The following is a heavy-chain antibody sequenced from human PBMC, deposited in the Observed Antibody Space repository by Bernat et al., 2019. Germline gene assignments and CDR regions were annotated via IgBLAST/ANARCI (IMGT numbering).Heavy chain of an antibody. V-gene: IGHV3-33*01. CDR3: ARADCSSTSCYRNYYYYMDV. CDR1: GFTFSSYG. J-gene: IGHJ6*03. CDR2: IWYDGSNK. Sequence: QVQLVESGGGVVQPGRSLRLSCAASGFTFSSYGMHWVRQAPGKGLEWVAVIWYDGSNKYYADSVKGRFTISRDNSKNSLYLQMNSLRAEDTAVYYCARADCSSTSCYRNYYYYMDVWGKGTTVTVSS. D-gene: IGHD2-2*01.